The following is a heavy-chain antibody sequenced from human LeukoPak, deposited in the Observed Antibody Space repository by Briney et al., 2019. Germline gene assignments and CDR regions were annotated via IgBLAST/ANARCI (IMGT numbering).Heavy chain of an antibody. J-gene: IGHJ3*02. V-gene: IGHV4-39*07. CDR3: ARETYYYDSSGYHGDAFDI. CDR2: IYYSGST. Sequence: SETLSLTCTVSGGSISSSSYYWGWIRQPPGKGLEWIGSIYYSGSTYYNPSLKSRVTISVDTSKNQFSLKLSSVTAADTAVYYCARETYYYDSSGYHGDAFDIWGQGTMVTVSS. CDR1: GGSISSSSYY. D-gene: IGHD3-22*01.